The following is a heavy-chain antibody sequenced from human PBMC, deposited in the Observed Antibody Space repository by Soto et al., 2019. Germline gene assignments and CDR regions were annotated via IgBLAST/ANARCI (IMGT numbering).Heavy chain of an antibody. Sequence: TTSHTSSVANGTSRTCDESLLCTTPGRGLEWIGCVHESGSTDYNPSLRGRVIISLHTSKSQFYLSLRSATAADTATYYCARGTRALINSFFAEWGQGIQVTVS. D-gene: IGHD3-3*01. V-gene: IGHV4-59*03. CDR2: VHESGST. CDR1: NGTSRTCD. J-gene: IGHJ4*02. CDR3: ARGTRALINSFFAE.